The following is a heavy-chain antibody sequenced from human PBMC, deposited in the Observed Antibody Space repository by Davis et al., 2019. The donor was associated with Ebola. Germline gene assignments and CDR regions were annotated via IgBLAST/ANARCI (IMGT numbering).Heavy chain of an antibody. J-gene: IGHJ4*02. Sequence: GGSLRLSCAASGFTFSAHGMHWVRQAPGKGLEWVASISFDGSNKYYGDSVKGRFTISRDNSKNTVYLQVNSLRAEDAAVYYCVKDSREWILWFGDLPSEFDYWGQGTLVTVSS. D-gene: IGHD3-10*01. CDR1: GFTFSAHG. V-gene: IGHV3-30*18. CDR2: ISFDGSNK. CDR3: VKDSREWILWFGDLPSEFDY.